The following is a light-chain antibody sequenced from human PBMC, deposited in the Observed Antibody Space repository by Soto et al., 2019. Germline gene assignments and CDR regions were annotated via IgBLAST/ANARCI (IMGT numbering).Light chain of an antibody. CDR1: QSISSW. CDR2: KAS. Sequence: DIQMTQSPSTQSASVGDRVTIACRASQSISSWLAWYQQKPGKAPKLLIYKASSLESGVPLRFSGSGSGTEFTLAISGLQPDDLATYYCQQYSTYPFTFGPGTKVEIK. CDR3: QQYSTYPFT. J-gene: IGKJ3*01. V-gene: IGKV1-5*03.